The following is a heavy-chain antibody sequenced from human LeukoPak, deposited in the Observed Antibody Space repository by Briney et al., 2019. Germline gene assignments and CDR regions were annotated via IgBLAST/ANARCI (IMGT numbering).Heavy chain of an antibody. J-gene: IGHJ4*02. Sequence: GGSLRLSCAASGFTFSSYSMNWVRQAPGKGLEWVSSISSSSSYIYYADSVKGRFTISRDNAKNSLYLQMNSLRAEDTAVYYCARDLVELCIFDYWGQGTLVTVSS. CDR2: ISSSSSYI. CDR3: ARDLVELCIFDY. V-gene: IGHV3-21*01. CDR1: GFTFSSYS. D-gene: IGHD2-8*01.